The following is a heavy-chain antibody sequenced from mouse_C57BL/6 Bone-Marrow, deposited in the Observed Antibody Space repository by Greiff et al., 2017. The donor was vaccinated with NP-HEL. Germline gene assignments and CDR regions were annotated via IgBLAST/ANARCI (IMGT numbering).Heavy chain of an antibody. CDR3: ATATYCSSYLYYAMHS. Sequence: QVQLQQSGAELAKPGASVKLSCKASGYTFTSYWMHWVKQRPGQGLEWIGYINPSSGYTKYNQKFKDKATLTADKSSSTAYMQLSSLTYEDSAVYYCATATYCSSYLYYAMHSWSQGTSVTVSS. D-gene: IGHD1-1*01. CDR2: INPSSGYT. CDR1: GYTFTSYW. V-gene: IGHV1-7*01. J-gene: IGHJ4*01.